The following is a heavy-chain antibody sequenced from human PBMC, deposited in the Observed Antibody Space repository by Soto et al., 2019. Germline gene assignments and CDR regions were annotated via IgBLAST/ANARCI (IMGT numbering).Heavy chain of an antibody. D-gene: IGHD3-10*01. CDR2: IDNAGTDS. CDR3: ARGWVGPGG. Sequence: EVQLVESGGGLVQPGGSLRLSCAASGFTLSGRSMHWVRQAPGKGLVWVSGIDNAGTDSTYADSVKGRFTSSRDNAKKMLYLPMNSPGVEDQGVYLCARGWVGPGGWGKGTTVTVSS. V-gene: IGHV3-74*01. CDR1: GFTLSGRS. J-gene: IGHJ6*01.